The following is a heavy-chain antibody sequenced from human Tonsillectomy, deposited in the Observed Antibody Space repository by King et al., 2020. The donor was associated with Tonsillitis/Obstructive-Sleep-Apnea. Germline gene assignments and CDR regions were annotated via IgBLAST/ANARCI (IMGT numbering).Heavy chain of an antibody. V-gene: IGHV3-20*04. J-gene: IGHJ6*03. CDR3: ARGGTGYSGYEYYMAV. Sequence: VQLVESGGGVVRPGGSLRLSCAASGFTFDDYGMSWVRQAPGKGLEWVSGINWNGGSTGYGDSVKGRFTISRDTAKNSLYLQMNSLRAEDTAFYYCARGGTGYSGYEYYMAVWGKGTTVTVSS. CDR2: INWNGGST. D-gene: IGHD5-12*01. CDR1: GFTFDDYG.